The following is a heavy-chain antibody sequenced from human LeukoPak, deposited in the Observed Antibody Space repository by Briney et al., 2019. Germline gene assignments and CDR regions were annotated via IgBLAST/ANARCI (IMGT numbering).Heavy chain of an antibody. CDR1: GYTLTGYY. D-gene: IGHD1-26*01. CDR3: ARALREVGATKPFDY. CDR2: INPNSGGT. J-gene: IGHJ4*02. V-gene: IGHV1-2*04. Sequence: ASVKVSCKASGYTLTGYYMHWVRQAPGQGLEWMGWINPNSGGTNYAQKFQGWVTMTRDTSISTAYMELSRLRSDDTAVCYCARALREVGATKPFDYWGQGTLVTVSS.